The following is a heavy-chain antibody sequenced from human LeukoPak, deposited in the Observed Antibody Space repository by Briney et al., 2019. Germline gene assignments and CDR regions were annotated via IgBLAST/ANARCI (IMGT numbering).Heavy chain of an antibody. V-gene: IGHV3-11*05. CDR3: ARDLSGITMVRGSYYFDY. CDR1: GFTFSDYY. D-gene: IGHD3-10*01. Sequence: GGSLRLSCAASGFTFSDYYMSWIRQAPGKGLEWGSYISSSSSYTNYADSVKGRFTISRDNAKISLYLQMNSLRAEDTAVYYCARDLSGITMVRGSYYFDYWGQGTLVTVSS. J-gene: IGHJ4*02. CDR2: ISSSSSYT.